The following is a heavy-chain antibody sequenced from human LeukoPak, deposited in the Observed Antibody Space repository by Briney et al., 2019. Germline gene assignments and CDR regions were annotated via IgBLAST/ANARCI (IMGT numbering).Heavy chain of an antibody. CDR2: INHSEST. CDR3: ARHIVVVVATQTRYYYYGMDV. J-gene: IGHJ6*02. V-gene: IGHV4-34*01. Sequence: SETLSLTCAVYGGSFSGYYWSWIRQPPGKGLEWIGEINHSESTNYNPSLKSRVTISVDTSKNQFSLKLSSVTAADTAVYYCARHIVVVVATQTRYYYYGMDVWGQGTTVTVSS. CDR1: GGSFSGYY. D-gene: IGHD2-15*01.